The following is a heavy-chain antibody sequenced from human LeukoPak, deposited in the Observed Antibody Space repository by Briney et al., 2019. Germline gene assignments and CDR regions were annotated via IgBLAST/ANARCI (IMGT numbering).Heavy chain of an antibody. CDR2: INHSGST. Sequence: SETLSLTCAVYGASFSGYYWSWIRQPPGKGLEWIGEINHSGSTNYNPSLKSRVTISVDTSKNQFSLKLSSVTAADTAVYYCARGRGRFDYWGQGTLVTVSS. CDR1: GASFSGYY. CDR3: ARGRGRFDY. V-gene: IGHV4-34*01. J-gene: IGHJ4*02.